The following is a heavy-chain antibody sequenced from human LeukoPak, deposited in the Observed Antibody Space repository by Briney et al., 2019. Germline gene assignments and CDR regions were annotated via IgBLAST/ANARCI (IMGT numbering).Heavy chain of an antibody. D-gene: IGHD6-19*01. Sequence: ASVKVSCKASGYTFTGQFIHWLRQAPGQGLEWMGWIDPPRGTRHYAQKFHDTVTMTRDTSIATAYMEVHSLKSDDTAVYDCARSGFSTGFYLDFWGQGTLISVSS. V-gene: IGHV1-2*02. CDR1: GYTFTGQF. CDR2: IDPPRGTR. CDR3: ARSGFSTGFYLDF. J-gene: IGHJ4*02.